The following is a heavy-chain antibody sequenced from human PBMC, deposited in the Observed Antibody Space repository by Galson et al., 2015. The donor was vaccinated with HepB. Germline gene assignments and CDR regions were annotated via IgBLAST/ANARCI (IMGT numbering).Heavy chain of an antibody. CDR3: ARDFLRSYGDYDPYYYGMDV. CDR2: ISYDGSNK. V-gene: IGHV3-30-3*01. D-gene: IGHD4-17*01. CDR1: GFTFSSYA. J-gene: IGHJ6*02. Sequence: SLRLSCAASGFTFSSYAMHWVRQAPGKGLEWVAVISYDGSNKYYADSVKGRFTISRDNSKNTLYLQMNSLRAEDTAVYYCARDFLRSYGDYDPYYYGMDVWGQGTPVTVSS.